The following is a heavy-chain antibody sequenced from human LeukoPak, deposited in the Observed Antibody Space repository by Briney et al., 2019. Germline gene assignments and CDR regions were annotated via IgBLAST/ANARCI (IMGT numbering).Heavy chain of an antibody. CDR2: IYTSGST. CDR1: GGSISSYY. V-gene: IGHV4-4*07. J-gene: IGHJ6*03. D-gene: IGHD3-3*01. Sequence: PSETLSLTCTVSGGSISSYYWSWIRQPAGKGLEWIGRIYTSGSTNYNPSLKSRVTMSVDTSKNQFSLKLSSVTAADTAVYYCARDGYYDSWSGSYPYMDVWGKGTTVTVSS. CDR3: ARDGYYDSWSGSYPYMDV.